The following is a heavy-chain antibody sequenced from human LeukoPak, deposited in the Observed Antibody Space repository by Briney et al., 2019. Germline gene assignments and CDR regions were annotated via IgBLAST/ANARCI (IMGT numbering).Heavy chain of an antibody. CDR2: FDPEDGET. CDR3: ATDLYYYYGMDV. J-gene: IGHJ6*02. Sequence: ASVKVSCKVSGYTLTELSMHWVRQAPGKGLEWMGGFDPEDGETIYAQKFQCRVTMTEDTSTDTAYMELSSLRSEDTAVYYCATDLYYYYGMDVWGQGTTVTVSS. CDR1: GYTLTELS. V-gene: IGHV1-24*01.